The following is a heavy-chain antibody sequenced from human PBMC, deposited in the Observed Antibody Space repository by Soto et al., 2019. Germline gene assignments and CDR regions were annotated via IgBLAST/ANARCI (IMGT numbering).Heavy chain of an antibody. CDR2: ISAYNGNT. V-gene: IGHV1-18*04. D-gene: IGHD2-2*01. CDR3: ARVELIVVVPAALGMDV. CDR1: GYTFTSYG. J-gene: IGHJ6*02. Sequence: GASVKVSCKASGYTFTSYGISWVRQAPGQGLEWMGWISAYNGNTNYAQKLQGRVTKTTDTSTSTAYMELRSLRSDDTAVYYCARVELIVVVPAALGMDVWGQGTTVTVSS.